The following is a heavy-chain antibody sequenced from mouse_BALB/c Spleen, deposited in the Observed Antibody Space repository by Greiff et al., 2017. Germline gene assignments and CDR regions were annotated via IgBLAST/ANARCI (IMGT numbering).Heavy chain of an antibody. Sequence: KQPGSELVRPGASVKLSCKASGYTFTSYWMHWVKQRPGQGLEWIGNIYPGSGSTNYDEKFKSKATLTVDTSSSTAYMQLSSLTSEDSAVYYCTRGVLGEGAWFAYWGQGTLVTVSA. CDR3: TRGVLGEGAWFAY. CDR1: GYTFTSYW. CDR2: IYPGSGST. D-gene: IGHD3-3*01. V-gene: IGHV1S22*01. J-gene: IGHJ3*01.